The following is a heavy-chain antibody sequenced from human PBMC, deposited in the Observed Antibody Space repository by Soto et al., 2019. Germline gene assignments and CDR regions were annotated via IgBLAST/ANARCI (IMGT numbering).Heavy chain of an antibody. Sequence: ASVKVSCKASGYTFTSYGISWVRQAPGQGLEWMGWISAYNGNTNYAQKLQGRVTMTTDTSTSTAYMELRSLRSDDTAVYYCARLLRYFDLELNNWFDPWGQGTLVTVSS. CDR2: ISAYNGNT. CDR3: ARLLRYFDLELNNWFDP. D-gene: IGHD3-9*01. CDR1: GYTFTSYG. J-gene: IGHJ5*02. V-gene: IGHV1-18*01.